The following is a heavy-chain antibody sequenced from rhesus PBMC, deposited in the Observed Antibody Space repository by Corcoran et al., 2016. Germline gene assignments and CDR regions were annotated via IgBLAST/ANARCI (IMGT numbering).Heavy chain of an antibody. CDR1: GGPFSRYW. CDR2: IYGSRGSN. D-gene: IGHD2-2*01. CDR3: ARRPGDLQYYFDY. Sequence: QVQLQESGPGLVKPSETLSLTCAVSGGPFSRYWWGWNRQPPGKGLDGIGNIYGSRGSNEYNPSLKRRATIARDTYKNQFSVKLSSVTAADTAVYYCARRPGDLQYYFDYWGQGLRVTVSS. V-gene: IGHV4-160*01. J-gene: IGHJ3*01.